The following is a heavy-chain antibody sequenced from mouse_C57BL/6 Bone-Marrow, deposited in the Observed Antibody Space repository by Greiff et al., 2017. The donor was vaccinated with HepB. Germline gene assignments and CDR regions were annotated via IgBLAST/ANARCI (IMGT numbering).Heavy chain of an antibody. J-gene: IGHJ1*03. CDR2: IDPSDSET. D-gene: IGHD1-1*01. CDR1: GYTFTSYW. Sequence: QVQLQQPGAELVRPGSSVKLSCKASGYTFTSYWMHWVKQRPIQGLEWIGNIDPSDSETHYNHKFKDKATLTVDKSSSTAYMQLSSLTSEDSAVYYCARPHYYGSSSHWYFDVWGTGTTVTVSS. CDR3: ARPHYYGSSSHWYFDV. V-gene: IGHV1-52*01.